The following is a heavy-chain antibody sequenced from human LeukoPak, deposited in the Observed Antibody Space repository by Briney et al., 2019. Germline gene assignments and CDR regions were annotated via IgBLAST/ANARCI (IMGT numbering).Heavy chain of an antibody. D-gene: IGHD1-26*01. Sequence: ASVKVSCKASAYTFTDYYIYWVRQAPGQGLEWMGWINPNSGGTNYAQKFQGRVTMTRDTSISTAYMELSSLRSDYTAVYYCARGHGGSYFDDWGQGTLVTVSS. V-gene: IGHV1-2*02. J-gene: IGHJ4*02. CDR2: INPNSGGT. CDR3: ARGHGGSYFDD. CDR1: AYTFTDYY.